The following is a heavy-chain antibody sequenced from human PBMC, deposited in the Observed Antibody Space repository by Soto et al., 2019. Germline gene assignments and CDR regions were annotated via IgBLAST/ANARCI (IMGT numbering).Heavy chain of an antibody. J-gene: IGHJ3*02. D-gene: IGHD4-17*01. CDR2: IYSGGTT. CDR1: GFTVSANY. Sequence: EVQLVESGGGLAQPGGSLRLSCAVSGFTVSANYMSWVRQAPGQGLEWVSVIYSGGTTYYSNSVKGRFTISRDTSQNTLYLQMNSMRAEDTAVYYCARDRDDFSDYYAFDIWGQGTMVTVSS. V-gene: IGHV3-66*01. CDR3: ARDRDDFSDYYAFDI.